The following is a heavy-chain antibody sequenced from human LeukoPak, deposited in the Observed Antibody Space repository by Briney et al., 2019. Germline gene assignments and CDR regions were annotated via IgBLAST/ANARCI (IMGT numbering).Heavy chain of an antibody. V-gene: IGHV3-23*01. Sequence: GGSLRLSCAASGFTFSSYAMSWVRQAPGKGLEWVSGISGNKGSTYYADSVKGRFTISRDNSKNTLYLQMNSLRAEDTAVYYCARAGYSSSWYHNRVMDVWGKGTTVTISS. CDR1: GFTFSSYA. D-gene: IGHD6-13*01. J-gene: IGHJ6*04. CDR2: ISGNKGST. CDR3: ARAGYSSSWYHNRVMDV.